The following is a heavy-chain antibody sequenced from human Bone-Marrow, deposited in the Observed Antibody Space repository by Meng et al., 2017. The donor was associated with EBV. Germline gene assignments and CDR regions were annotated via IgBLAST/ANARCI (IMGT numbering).Heavy chain of an antibody. CDR2: IYYSGST. J-gene: IGHJ4*02. V-gene: IGHV4-39*06. D-gene: IGHD2-15*01. CDR3: ARVVAAIDY. CDR1: GGSISSSSYY. Sequence: RLQLQESGPGLVKPSRTLSLTCTVSGGSISSSSYYWGWIRQPPGKGLEWIGSIYYSGSTYYNPSLKSRVTISVDTSKNQFSLKLSSVTAADTAVYYCARVVAAIDYWGQGTLVTVSS.